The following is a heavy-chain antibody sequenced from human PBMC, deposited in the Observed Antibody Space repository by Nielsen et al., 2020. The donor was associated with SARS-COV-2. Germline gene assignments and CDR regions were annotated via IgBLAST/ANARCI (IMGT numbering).Heavy chain of an antibody. V-gene: IGHV3-23*01. CDR2: ISGSGGST. J-gene: IGHJ4*02. CDR1: GFTFSSYA. D-gene: IGHD6-19*01. CDR3: AKRRVAVAGTWYFDY. Sequence: GGSLRLSCAAPGFTFSSYAMSWVRQAPGKGLEWVSAISGSGGSTYYADSVKGRFTISRDNSKNTLYLQMNSLRAEDTAVYYCAKRRVAVAGTWYFDYWGQGTLVTVSS.